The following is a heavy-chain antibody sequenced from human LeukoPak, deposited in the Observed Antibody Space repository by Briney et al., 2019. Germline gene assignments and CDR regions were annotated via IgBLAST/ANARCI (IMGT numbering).Heavy chain of an antibody. J-gene: IGHJ3*02. CDR2: IYHSGST. Sequence: SETLSLTCTVSGGSISSGGYYWSWIRQPPGKGLEWIGYIYHSGSTYYNPSLKSRVTISVDRSKNQFSLKLSSVTAADTAVYYCARDRRYSDGAFDIWGQGTMVTVSS. D-gene: IGHD1-1*01. CDR1: GGSISSGGYY. V-gene: IGHV4-30-2*01. CDR3: ARDRRYSDGAFDI.